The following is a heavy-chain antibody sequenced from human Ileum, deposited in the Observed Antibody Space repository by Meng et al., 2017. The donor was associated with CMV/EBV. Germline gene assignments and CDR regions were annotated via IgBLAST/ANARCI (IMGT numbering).Heavy chain of an antibody. J-gene: IGHJ4*02. V-gene: IGHV3-7*01. D-gene: IGHD2-2*01. CDR1: GFTFSSYW. Sequence: GESLKIPCAASGFTFSSYWMSWVRQAPGKGLGWVANIKQDGSEKYYVDSVKGRFTISRDNAKNSLYLQMNSLRAEDTAVYYCARDPPYCSSTSCLSFGYWGQGTLVTVSS. CDR2: IKQDGSEK. CDR3: ARDPPYCSSTSCLSFGY.